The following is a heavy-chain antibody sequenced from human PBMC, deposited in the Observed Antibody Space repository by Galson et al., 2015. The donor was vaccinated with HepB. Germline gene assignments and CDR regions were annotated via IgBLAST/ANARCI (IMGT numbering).Heavy chain of an antibody. D-gene: IGHD2-15*01. Sequence: TLSLTCTVSDDSISSGGYYWTWFRQHPGKGLEWIGYVYRSGFAYYNPSLKSRVAMSVDTSENQFSLKLRSVTASDTAIYYCARDLTCSGGCGFNRYFDLWGRGTLATVSS. CDR3: ARDLTCSGGCGFNRYFDL. CDR1: DDSISSGGYY. CDR2: VYRSGFA. J-gene: IGHJ2*01. V-gene: IGHV4-31*03.